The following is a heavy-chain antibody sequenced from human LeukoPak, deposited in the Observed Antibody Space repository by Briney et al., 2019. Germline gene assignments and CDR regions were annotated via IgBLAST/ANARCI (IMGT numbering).Heavy chain of an antibody. Sequence: PGGSLRLSCAASGFTFSSYWMPWVRQAPGKGLVWVSRINSDGSSTSYADSVKGRFTISRDNAKNTLYLQMNSLRAEDTAVYYCAITGVLTGFDAFDIWGQGTMVTVSS. D-gene: IGHD3-9*01. CDR3: AITGVLTGFDAFDI. CDR2: INSDGSST. CDR1: GFTFSSYW. J-gene: IGHJ3*02. V-gene: IGHV3-74*01.